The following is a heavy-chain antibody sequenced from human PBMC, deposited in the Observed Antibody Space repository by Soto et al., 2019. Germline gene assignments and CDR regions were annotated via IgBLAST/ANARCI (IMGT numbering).Heavy chain of an antibody. D-gene: IGHD1-26*01. J-gene: IGHJ4*02. CDR3: ATLLGASTN. V-gene: IGHV3-23*01. Sequence: EAQLLESGGGLVQPGGSLRLSCAASGLTFSSYGMSWVRQAPGKGLEWVSAISGSGGNTYYADSVKGRFTISRDNSKNTLYLQMNSLRADDTAVYYCATLLGASTNWGQGTLVTVSS. CDR2: ISGSGGNT. CDR1: GLTFSSYG.